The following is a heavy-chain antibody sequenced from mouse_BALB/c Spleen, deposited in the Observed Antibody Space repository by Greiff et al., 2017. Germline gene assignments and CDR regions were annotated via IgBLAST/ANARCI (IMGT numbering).Heavy chain of an antibody. V-gene: IGHV5-6-5*01. Sequence: EVQLVESGGGLVKPGGSLKLSCAASGFTFSSYAMSWVRQTPEKRLEWVASISSGGSTYYPDSVKGRFTISRDNARNILYLQMSSLRSEDTAMYYCARGGAIYDGYYVAYWGQGTLVTVSA. J-gene: IGHJ3*01. CDR1: GFTFSSYA. CDR2: ISSGGST. D-gene: IGHD2-3*01. CDR3: ARGGAIYDGYYVAY.